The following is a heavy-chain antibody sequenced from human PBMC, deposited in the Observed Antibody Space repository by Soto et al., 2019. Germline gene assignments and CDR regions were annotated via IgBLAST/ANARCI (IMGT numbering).Heavy chain of an antibody. D-gene: IGHD6-13*01. CDR3: ARDYFRLAAGGVFDY. J-gene: IGHJ4*02. CDR2: ISPYNGDT. Sequence: ASVKVSCKASGYSFGDYGVSWVRQAPGRGLEWMGWISPYNGDTNYAQNLQGRVTMTTDTSTTTAYIELRSLSSDDTAMYYCARDYFRLAAGGVFDYWGQGTQVTVSS. CDR1: GYSFGDYG. V-gene: IGHV1-18*01.